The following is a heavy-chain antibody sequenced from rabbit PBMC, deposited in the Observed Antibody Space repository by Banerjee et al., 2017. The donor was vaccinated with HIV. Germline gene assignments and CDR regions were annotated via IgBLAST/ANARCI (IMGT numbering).Heavy chain of an antibody. CDR1: GFSFSNSYW. V-gene: IGHV1S45*01. D-gene: IGHD8-1*01. Sequence: EESGGGLVQPEGSLTLTCTASGFSFSNSYWACWVRQAPGKGLEWIACINTISGDTVYATWAKGRFTISKTSSTTVTLQMTSLTAADTATYFCARDPYAGSSVFNLWGPGTLVTVS. J-gene: IGHJ4*01. CDR3: ARDPYAGSSVFNL. CDR2: INTISGDT.